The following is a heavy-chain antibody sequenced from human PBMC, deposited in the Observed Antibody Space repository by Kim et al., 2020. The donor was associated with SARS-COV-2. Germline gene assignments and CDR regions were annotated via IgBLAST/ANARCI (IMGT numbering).Heavy chain of an antibody. CDR3: AQNTGRYFDY. J-gene: IGHJ4*02. CDR2: STT. Sequence: STTTYADSVKGRFTISRDNAKNTLYLQMNSLRAEDTAVYYCAQNTGRYFDYWGRGTLLTVSS. V-gene: IGHV3-74*03. D-gene: IGHD3-10*01.